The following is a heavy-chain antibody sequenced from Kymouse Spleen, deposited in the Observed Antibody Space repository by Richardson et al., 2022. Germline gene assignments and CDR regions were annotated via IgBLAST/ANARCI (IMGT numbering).Heavy chain of an antibody. D-gene: IGHD3-3*01. CDR1: GGSISSGGYY. CDR3: ARDRLRFLEWSRLYYGMDV. CDR2: IYYSGST. Sequence: QVQLQESGPGLVKPSQTLSLTCTVSGGSISSGGYYWSWIRQHPGKGLEWIGYIYYSGSTYYNPSLKSRVTISVDTSKNQFSLKLSSVTAADTAVYYCARDRLRFLEWSRLYYGMDVWGQGTTVTVSS. V-gene: IGHV4-31*03. J-gene: IGHJ6*02.